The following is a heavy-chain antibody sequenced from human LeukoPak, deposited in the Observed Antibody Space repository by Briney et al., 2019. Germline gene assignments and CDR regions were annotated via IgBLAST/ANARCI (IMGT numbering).Heavy chain of an antibody. D-gene: IGHD6-13*01. CDR1: ENTFISYD. J-gene: IGHJ4*02. Sequence: ASVKVSCKASENTFISYDINWVRQATGQGLEWMGWMNPNSGDTGYAQKFQGRVTMTWNTSISTAYMKLSGLRSEDTAVYYCARGPFFEIAAAGFDSWGQGTPVTVSS. CDR3: ARGPFFEIAAAGFDS. CDR2: MNPNSGDT. V-gene: IGHV1-8*01.